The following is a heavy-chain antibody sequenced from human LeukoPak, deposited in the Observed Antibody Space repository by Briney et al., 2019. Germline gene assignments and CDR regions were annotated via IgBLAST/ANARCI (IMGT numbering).Heavy chain of an antibody. CDR3: AKDGFLKVATIHPIDY. CDR1: GFTFSSYA. V-gene: IGHV3-30-3*01. D-gene: IGHD5-12*01. Sequence: PGGSLRLSCAASGFTFSSYAMHWVRQAPGKGLEWVAVISYDGSNKYYADSVKGRFTISRDNSKNTLYLQMNSLRAEDTAVYYCAKDGFLKVATIHPIDYWGQGTLVTVSS. CDR2: ISYDGSNK. J-gene: IGHJ4*02.